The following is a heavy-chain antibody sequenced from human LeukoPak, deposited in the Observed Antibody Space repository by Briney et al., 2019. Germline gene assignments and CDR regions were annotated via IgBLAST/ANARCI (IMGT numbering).Heavy chain of an antibody. CDR1: GFTFSNYW. J-gene: IGHJ6*04. D-gene: IGHD3-10*02. Sequence: GGSLRLSCAASGFTFSNYWMTWVRRAPGKGLEWVSYISSSGSTIYYADSVKGRFTISRDNTKNSLYLQMNSLRAEDTAVYYCAELGITMIGGVWGKGTTVTISS. CDR2: ISSSGSTI. CDR3: AELGITMIGGV. V-gene: IGHV3-48*04.